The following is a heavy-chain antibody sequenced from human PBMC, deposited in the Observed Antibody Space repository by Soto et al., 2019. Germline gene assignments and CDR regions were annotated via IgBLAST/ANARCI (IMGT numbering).Heavy chain of an antibody. CDR3: ARDLKIAAAGFDY. V-gene: IGHV3-23*01. CDR1: GFTFSNYA. Sequence: PGGSLRLSCAASGFTFSNYAMSWVRQAPGKGLEWVSGISGSGGSTYYADSVKGRFTISRDNSKNTLYLQMNSLRAEDTAVYYCARDLKIAAAGFDYWGQGTLVTVSS. CDR2: ISGSGGST. J-gene: IGHJ4*02. D-gene: IGHD6-13*01.